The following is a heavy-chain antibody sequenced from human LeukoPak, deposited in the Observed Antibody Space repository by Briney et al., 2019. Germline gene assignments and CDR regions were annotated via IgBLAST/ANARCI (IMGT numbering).Heavy chain of an antibody. Sequence: GGSLTLSCTASGFTFDSYEMNWVRQTPGKGLEWVSYISRYGHTTQFADSVKGRFTISRDNAKNSLYLQMNGLRDEDSAIYYCAELGITMIGGVWGKGTTVTISS. CDR1: GFTFDSYE. CDR2: ISRYGHTT. CDR3: AELGITMIGGV. V-gene: IGHV3-48*03. J-gene: IGHJ6*04. D-gene: IGHD3-10*02.